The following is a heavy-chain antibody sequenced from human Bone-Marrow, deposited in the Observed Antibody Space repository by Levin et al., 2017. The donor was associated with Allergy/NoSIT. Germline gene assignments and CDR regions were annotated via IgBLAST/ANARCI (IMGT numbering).Heavy chain of an antibody. D-gene: IGHD2-2*01. J-gene: IGHJ3*02. Sequence: SGPTLVKPTQTLTLTCTFSGFSLSTTGVGVGWIRQPPGKALEWLALIYWDDYKRYSPSLKSSLTITKDPSKNQVVLTMTNMDPVDTATYYCAHVSTLSGLDIWGQGTMVTVSS. CDR2: IYWDDYK. V-gene: IGHV2-5*02. CDR3: AHVSTLSGLDI. CDR1: GFSLSTTGVG.